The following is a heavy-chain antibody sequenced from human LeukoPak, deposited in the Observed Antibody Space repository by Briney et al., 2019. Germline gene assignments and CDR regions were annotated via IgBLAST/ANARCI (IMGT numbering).Heavy chain of an antibody. V-gene: IGHV4-61*05. D-gene: IGHD3-22*01. CDR3: ARAVLSGYRRDYYGMDV. J-gene: IGHJ6*02. CDR1: GGSISSSSYY. Sequence: SETLSLTCTVSGGSISSSSYYWGWIRQPPGKGLEWIGYIYYSGSTNYNPSLKSRVTISVDTSKNQFSLKLSSVTAADTAVYYCARAVLSGYRRDYYGMDVWGQGTTVTVSS. CDR2: IYYSGST.